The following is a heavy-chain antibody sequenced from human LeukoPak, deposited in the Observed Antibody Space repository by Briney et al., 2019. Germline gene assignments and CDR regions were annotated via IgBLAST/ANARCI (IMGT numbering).Heavy chain of an antibody. CDR2: ISSSSIYI. CDR3: VGLYDSSGYYYLDYYMDV. V-gene: IGHV3-21*01. CDR1: GFTFSSYS. J-gene: IGHJ6*03. D-gene: IGHD3-22*01. Sequence: GGSLRLSCAASGFTFSSYSMNWVRQAPGKGLEWVSSISSSSIYIYYADSVKGRFTISRDNAKNSLYLQMDSLRAEDTAVYYCVGLYDSSGYYYLDYYMDVWGKGTTVTVSS.